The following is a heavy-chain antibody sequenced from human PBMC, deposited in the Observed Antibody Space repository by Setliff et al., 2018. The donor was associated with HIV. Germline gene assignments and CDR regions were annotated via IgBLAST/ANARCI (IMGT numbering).Heavy chain of an antibody. CDR2: IIPIFGTT. D-gene: IGHD4-4*01. CDR3: AMSMTTYPVSRSFDI. V-gene: IGHV1-69*13. J-gene: IGHJ3*02. Sequence: SVKVSCKASGGTFSSYTISWVRQAAGQGLEWMGGIIPIFGTTNYAQKFQGRVTITADESTSTAYMEMSSLRSEDTAVYYCAMSMTTYPVSRSFDIWGKGTMVTVSS. CDR1: GGTFSSYT.